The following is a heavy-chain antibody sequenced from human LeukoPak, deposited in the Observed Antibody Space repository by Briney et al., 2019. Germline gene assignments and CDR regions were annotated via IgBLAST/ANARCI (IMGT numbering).Heavy chain of an antibody. V-gene: IGHV3-23*01. J-gene: IGHJ4*02. CDR3: AKTYYYDSSGYSHYLAYDY. Sequence: GGSLRLSCAASGFTFNTYYMSWVRQAPGTGLEWVSTISGSGAFTKYADSVTGRFTISRDNSKNTLYLQLNSLRAEDTATYYCAKTYYYDSSGYSHYLAYDYWGQGTLVTVSS. D-gene: IGHD3-22*01. CDR1: GFTFNTYY. CDR2: ISGSGAFT.